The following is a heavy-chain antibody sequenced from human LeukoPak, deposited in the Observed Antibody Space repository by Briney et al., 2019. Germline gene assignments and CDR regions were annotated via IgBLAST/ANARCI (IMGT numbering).Heavy chain of an antibody. J-gene: IGHJ4*02. CDR1: GFTFSSYV. CDR2: ISSNGGST. D-gene: IGHD2-8*01. V-gene: IGHV3-64*01. Sequence: GGSLRLSCAASGFTFSSYVMHWVRQAPGKGLEYVSAISSNGGSTYYPNSVKGRFTISRDNSKNTLYLQMGSLRAEDMAIYYCARSKRYCTNGICYTNGGFDRWGQGTLVTVSS. CDR3: ARSKRYCTNGICYTNGGFDR.